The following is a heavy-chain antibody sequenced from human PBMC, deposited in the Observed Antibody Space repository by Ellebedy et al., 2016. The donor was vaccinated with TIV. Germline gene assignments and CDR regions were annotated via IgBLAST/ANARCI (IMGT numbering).Heavy chain of an antibody. Sequence: GSLRLXCAVYGGSFSGYYWSWIRQPPGKGLEWIGEINHSGSTNYNPSLKSRVTISVDTSKNQFSLKLSSVTAADTAVYYCARGTSYYYYYMDVWGKGTTVTVSS. J-gene: IGHJ6*03. CDR1: GGSFSGYY. CDR3: ARGTSYYYYYMDV. V-gene: IGHV4-34*01. CDR2: INHSGST. D-gene: IGHD2-2*01.